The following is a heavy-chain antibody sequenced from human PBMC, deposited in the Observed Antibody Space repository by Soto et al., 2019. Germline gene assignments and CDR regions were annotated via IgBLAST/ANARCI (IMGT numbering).Heavy chain of an antibody. CDR1: GFPFRSSW. Sequence: GGSMRLSCAASGFPFRSSWMHWVRQTPGKGLVWVAVIWSDGNNRFYADSVRGRFTISRDNSKNTVDLQLNSLRVEDTAVYYCVREGPISGTGAFDIWGQGTKVTVSS. J-gene: IGHJ3*02. CDR3: VREGPISGTGAFDI. D-gene: IGHD6-25*01. CDR2: IWSDGNNR. V-gene: IGHV3-33*08.